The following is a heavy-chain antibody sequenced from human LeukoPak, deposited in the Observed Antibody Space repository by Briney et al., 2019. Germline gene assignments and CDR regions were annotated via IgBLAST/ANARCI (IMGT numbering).Heavy chain of an antibody. D-gene: IGHD1-26*01. CDR2: TNPNRVGT. V-gene: IGHV1-2*02. J-gene: IGHJ5*02. Sequence: EASVKVSCKASGYTFTGYYMHWVRQAPGQGLEWIGWTNPNRVGTNYAQKFQGKVTMTRDTSIGTAYMELSRRRSDDTAVYYCAGGSGSYYDWFDPWGQGTLVTVSS. CDR3: AGGSGSYYDWFDP. CDR1: GYTFTGYY.